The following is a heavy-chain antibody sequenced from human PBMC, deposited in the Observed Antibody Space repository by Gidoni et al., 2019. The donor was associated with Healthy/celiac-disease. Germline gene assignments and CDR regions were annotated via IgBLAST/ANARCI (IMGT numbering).Heavy chain of an antibody. Sequence: EVQLVESGGGLVQPGRSLRLSCAASGFTFDDYAMHWVRQAPGKGLEWVSGISWNSGSIGYADSVKGRFTISRDNAKNSLYLQMNSLRAEDTALYYCAARYCSSTSCQFDPWGQGTLVTVSS. CDR2: ISWNSGSI. D-gene: IGHD2-2*01. CDR3: AARYCSSTSCQFDP. V-gene: IGHV3-9*01. J-gene: IGHJ5*02. CDR1: GFTFDDYA.